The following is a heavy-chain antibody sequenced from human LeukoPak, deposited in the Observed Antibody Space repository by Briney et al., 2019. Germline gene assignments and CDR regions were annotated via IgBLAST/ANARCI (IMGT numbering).Heavy chain of an antibody. J-gene: IGHJ4*02. CDR3: ARGDDSGYYDYFDY. V-gene: IGHV3-7*03. Sequence: QAGGSLRLSCAASGFTFSSYWMSWVRQAPGKGLEWVANIRQDGSEKYYVDSVKGRFTISRDNAKNSLYPQMNSLRAEDTAVYYCARGDDSGYYDYFDYWGQGALVTVSS. CDR2: IRQDGSEK. D-gene: IGHD3-22*01. CDR1: GFTFSSYW.